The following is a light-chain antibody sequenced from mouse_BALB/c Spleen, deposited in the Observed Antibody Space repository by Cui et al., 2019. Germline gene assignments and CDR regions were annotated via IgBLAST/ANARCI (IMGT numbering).Light chain of an antibody. Sequence: QLVLTQSSSASFSLGASAKLTCTLSSQHSTYTIEWYQQQPLKPPKYVMELKKDGSHSTGDGIPDRFSGSSSGADRYLSISNIQPEDEAIYICGVGDTIKEPYVFGGGTKVTVL. CDR1: SQHSTYT. V-gene: IGLV3*01. CDR3: GVGDTIKEPYV. J-gene: IGLJ2*01. CDR2: LKKDGSH.